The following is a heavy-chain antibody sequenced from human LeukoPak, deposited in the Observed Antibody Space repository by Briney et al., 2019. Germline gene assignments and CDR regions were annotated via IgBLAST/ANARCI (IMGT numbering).Heavy chain of an antibody. CDR3: ARSRYYDSSGYSPYYFDY. Sequence: SETLSLTCTVSGGSISSGGYYWSWIRQPPGKGLEWIGYIYHSGSTYYNPSLKSRVTISVDRSKNQFSLELSSVTAADTAVYYCARSRYYDSSGYSPYYFDYWGQGTLVTVSS. D-gene: IGHD3-22*01. J-gene: IGHJ4*02. CDR1: GGSISSGGYY. V-gene: IGHV4-30-2*01. CDR2: IYHSGST.